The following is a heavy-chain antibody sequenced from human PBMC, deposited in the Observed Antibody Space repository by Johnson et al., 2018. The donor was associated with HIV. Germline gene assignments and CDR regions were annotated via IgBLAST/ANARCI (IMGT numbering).Heavy chain of an antibody. D-gene: IGHD3-9*01. V-gene: IGHV3-30*03. CDR3: ARGAGYFDWLSADEGFAFDI. Sequence: QVQLVESGGGVVQPGRSLRLSCAASGFTFSSYGMHWVRQAPGKGLEWVAVISYDGSNKYYADSVKGRFTISREKAKISLYLQMNSLRAGDTAVYYCARGAGYFDWLSADEGFAFDIWGQGTMVTVSS. CDR1: GFTFSSYG. CDR2: ISYDGSNK. J-gene: IGHJ3*02.